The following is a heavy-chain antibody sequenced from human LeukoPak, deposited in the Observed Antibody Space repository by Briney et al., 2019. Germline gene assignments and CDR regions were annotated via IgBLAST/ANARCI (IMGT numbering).Heavy chain of an antibody. V-gene: IGHV4-39*07. CDR1: GGSISSSSYY. J-gene: IGHJ4*02. Sequence: SDTLSLTCTVSGGSISSSSYYWGWIRQPPGKGLEWIGSIYYSGSTYYNPSLKSRVTISVDTSKNQFSLRLGSVTAADTAVYYCARNSDDSSGYYYPWDYWGQGTLVTVSS. D-gene: IGHD3-22*01. CDR3: ARNSDDSSGYYYPWDY. CDR2: IYYSGST.